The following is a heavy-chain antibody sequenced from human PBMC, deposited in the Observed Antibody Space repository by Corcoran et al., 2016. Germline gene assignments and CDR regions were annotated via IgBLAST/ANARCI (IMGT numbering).Heavy chain of an antibody. Sequence: QVQLQQWGAGLLKPSETLSLTCAVYGGSFSGYYWSWIRQPPGKGLEWIGEINHSGSTNYNPSLKSRVPISVDTSKNQFSLKLSSVTAADTAEYYCARGGRVVPAANFHWFDPWGQGTLVTVSS. D-gene: IGHD2-2*01. V-gene: IGHV4-34*01. CDR3: ARGGRVVPAANFHWFDP. CDR1: GGSFSGYY. J-gene: IGHJ5*02. CDR2: INHSGST.